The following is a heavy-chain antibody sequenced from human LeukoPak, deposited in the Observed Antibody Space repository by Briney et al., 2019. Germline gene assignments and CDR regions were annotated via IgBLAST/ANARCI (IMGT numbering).Heavy chain of an antibody. V-gene: IGHV4-59*01. J-gene: IGHJ4*02. D-gene: IGHD3-16*01. CDR2: IYYSGST. Sequence: SETLSLTCTVLGGSISSYYWSWIRQPPGKALEWIGYIYYSGSTNYNPSLKSRVTISVDTSKNQFSLKLSSVTAADTAVYYCAREGYDYVWGKFDYWGQGTLVTVSS. CDR1: GGSISSYY. CDR3: AREGYDYVWGKFDY.